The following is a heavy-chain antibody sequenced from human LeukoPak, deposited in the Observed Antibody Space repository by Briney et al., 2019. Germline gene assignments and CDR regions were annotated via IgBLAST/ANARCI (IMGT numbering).Heavy chain of an antibody. CDR3: ANSDYVWGSYRTSYYFDY. CDR1: GFTFSSYA. J-gene: IGHJ4*02. D-gene: IGHD3-16*01. Sequence: TGGSLRLSCAASGFTFSSYAMSWVRQAPGKGLEWVSAISGSGGSTYYADSVKGRFTISRDNSKNTLYLQMNSLRAEDTAVYYCANSDYVWGSYRTSYYFDYWGQGTLVTVSS. CDR2: ISGSGGST. V-gene: IGHV3-23*01.